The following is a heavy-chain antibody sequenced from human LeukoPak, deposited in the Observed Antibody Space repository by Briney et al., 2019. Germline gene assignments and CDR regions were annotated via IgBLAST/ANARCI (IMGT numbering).Heavy chain of an antibody. CDR3: ARDYGDHVETEYFQH. V-gene: IGHV1-69*01. CDR2: IIPIFGTA. D-gene: IGHD4-17*01. CDR1: GGTFSSYA. J-gene: IGHJ1*01. Sequence: GASVKVSCKASGGTFSSYAISWVRQAPGQGLEWMGGIIPIFGTANYAQKFQGRVTITADESTSTAYMELSSLRSEDTAVYYCARDYGDHVETEYFQHWGQGTLVTVSS.